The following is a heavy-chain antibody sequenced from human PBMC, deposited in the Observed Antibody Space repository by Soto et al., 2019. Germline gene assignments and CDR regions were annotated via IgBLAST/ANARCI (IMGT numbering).Heavy chain of an antibody. Sequence: SETLSLTCAVYGGSFSGYYWSWIRQPPGKGLEWIGEINHSGSTNYNPSLKSRVTISVDTSKNQFSLKLSSVTAADTAVYYCARYNDYGDHRCDYWGQGTLVTVSS. CDR1: GGSFSGYY. CDR3: ARYNDYGDHRCDY. D-gene: IGHD4-17*01. CDR2: INHSGST. J-gene: IGHJ4*02. V-gene: IGHV4-34*01.